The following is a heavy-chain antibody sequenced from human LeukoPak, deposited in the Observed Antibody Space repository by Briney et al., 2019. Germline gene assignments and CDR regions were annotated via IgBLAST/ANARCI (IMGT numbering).Heavy chain of an antibody. D-gene: IGHD3-22*01. Sequence: GGSLRLSCAASGFTFSSYAMSWVRQAPGKGLEWVSAISGSGGSTYYADSVKGRFTISRDNAKNSLYLQMNSLRAEDTAVYYCASSYYYDSSGSYYFDYWGQGTLVTVSS. CDR1: GFTFSSYA. CDR2: ISGSGGST. CDR3: ASSYYYDSSGSYYFDY. J-gene: IGHJ4*02. V-gene: IGHV3-23*01.